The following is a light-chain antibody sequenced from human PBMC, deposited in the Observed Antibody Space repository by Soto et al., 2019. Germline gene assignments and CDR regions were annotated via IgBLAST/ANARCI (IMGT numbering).Light chain of an antibody. Sequence: QSALTQPRSVSGSPGQSVTISCTGTSRDVGGYDYVSWYRQDPGKAPKLMIYNVNKRPSGVPVHFSGAKSGNTASLTISGLQAEDEADYYCSSYAGTYTWVFGGGTQLTVL. CDR1: SRDVGGYDY. V-gene: IGLV2-11*01. CDR2: NVN. J-gene: IGLJ3*02. CDR3: SSYAGTYTWV.